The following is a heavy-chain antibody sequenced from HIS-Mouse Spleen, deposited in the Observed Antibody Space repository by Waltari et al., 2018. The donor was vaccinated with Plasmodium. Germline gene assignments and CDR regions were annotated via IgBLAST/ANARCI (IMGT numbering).Heavy chain of an antibody. Sequence: EVQLVESGGGLVQPGGSLRLSCAASVFPFGSYWMSWVRQAPGKGLEWVANIKQDGSEKYYVDSVKGRFTISRDNAKNSLYLQMNSLRAEDTAVYYCASSWYWYFDLWGRGTLVTVSS. D-gene: IGHD6-13*01. CDR3: ASSWYWYFDL. CDR2: IKQDGSEK. V-gene: IGHV3-7*01. J-gene: IGHJ2*01. CDR1: VFPFGSYW.